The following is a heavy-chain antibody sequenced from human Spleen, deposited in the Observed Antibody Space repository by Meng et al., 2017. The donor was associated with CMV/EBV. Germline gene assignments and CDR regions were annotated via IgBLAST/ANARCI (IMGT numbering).Heavy chain of an antibody. CDR2: INPNNGAT. CDR3: ASHKEKYVGYAFDI. V-gene: IGHV1-2*02. D-gene: IGHD1-26*01. J-gene: IGHJ3*02. CDR1: GYTFSGYY. Sequence: ASVKVSCKPSGYTFSGYYLNWVRQAPGQGLECMGWINPNNGATNYAQKFQGRVTMTRDTSISTAYMELSRLRSDDTAVYYCASHKEKYVGYAFDIWGQGTMVTVSS.